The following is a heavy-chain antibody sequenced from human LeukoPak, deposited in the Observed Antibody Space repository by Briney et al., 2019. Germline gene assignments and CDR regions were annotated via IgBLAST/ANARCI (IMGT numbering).Heavy chain of an antibody. D-gene: IGHD5-18*01. Sequence: ASLRVSCKASGYTFTSYYIHWVRQAPGQGLEWMVIINPSGGSTSYAQKFQGRVTMTRDTSTSTVYMELSSLRSEDTAVYYCAREAGTAMAPFDYWGQGTLVTVSS. CDR3: AREAGTAMAPFDY. V-gene: IGHV1-46*01. CDR2: INPSGGST. J-gene: IGHJ4*02. CDR1: GYTFTSYY.